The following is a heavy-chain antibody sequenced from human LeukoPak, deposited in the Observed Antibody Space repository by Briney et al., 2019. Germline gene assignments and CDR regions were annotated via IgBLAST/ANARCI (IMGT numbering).Heavy chain of an antibody. J-gene: IGHJ4*02. V-gene: IGHV3-48*03. CDR1: GFTFSTYE. Sequence: GGSLRLSCAASGFTFSTYEMNWGRQAPGKGLEWVSYISSSGTVIYYADSVKGRFTISRNNAKKSLYLQMNSLRAEDTAVYYCAREPTIPYFDYWGQGTLVTVPS. CDR3: AREPTIPYFDY. D-gene: IGHD4/OR15-4a*01. CDR2: ISSSGTVI.